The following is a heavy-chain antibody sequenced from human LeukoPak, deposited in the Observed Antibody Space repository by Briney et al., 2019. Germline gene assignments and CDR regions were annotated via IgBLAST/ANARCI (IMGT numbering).Heavy chain of an antibody. CDR1: GGSISSSSYY. CDR2: IYYSGST. Sequence: SETLSPTCTVSGGSISSSSYYWGWIRQPPGKGLEWIGSIYYSGSTYYNPSLKSRVTISVDTSKSQFSLKLSSVTAADTAVYYCARKGDGSGSYYLSYWGQGTLVTVSS. V-gene: IGHV4-39*01. CDR3: ARKGDGSGSYYLSY. D-gene: IGHD3-10*01. J-gene: IGHJ4*02.